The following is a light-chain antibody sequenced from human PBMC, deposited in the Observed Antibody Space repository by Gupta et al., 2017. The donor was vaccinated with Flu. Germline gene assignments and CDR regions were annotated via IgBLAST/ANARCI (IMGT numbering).Light chain of an antibody. Sequence: DIVLTQSPATLSLSPGERATLSCMASQSVSSYLAWYQQKPGQAPRLLIYDASNRATGIPARFSGSGSGTDFTLTISSLEPEDFAVYYCQQLCKWPLLTFGGGTKVEIK. CDR2: DAS. V-gene: IGKV3-11*01. CDR1: QSVSSY. CDR3: QQLCKWPLLT. J-gene: IGKJ4*01.